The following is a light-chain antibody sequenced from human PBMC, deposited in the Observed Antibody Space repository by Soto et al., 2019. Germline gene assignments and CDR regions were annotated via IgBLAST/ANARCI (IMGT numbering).Light chain of an antibody. CDR1: QSLSIW. Sequence: DILMTQSPSSLSASVGDRVTITCRASQSLSIWLAWYQQKPGKAPKLLIYKASTLQSGVPSRFSGSGSGTEFTLTISSLQPDDFATYYCHQYNRSPRTFGQGTKVDIK. V-gene: IGKV1-5*03. J-gene: IGKJ1*01. CDR3: HQYNRSPRT. CDR2: KAS.